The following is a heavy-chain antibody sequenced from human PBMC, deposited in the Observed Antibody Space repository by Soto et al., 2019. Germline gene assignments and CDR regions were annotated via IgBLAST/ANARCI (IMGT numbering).Heavy chain of an antibody. CDR3: ATIDLVEKVDP. D-gene: IGHD2-8*02. V-gene: IGHV3-72*01. J-gene: IGHJ5*02. CDR2: IRNRANSYST. CDR1: GFIFSDRY. Sequence: EVQLVEYGGGLVQPGGSLRLSCAASGFIFSDRYMDWVRQTPGKGLEWLGRIRNRANSYSTEYAASVRGRFTISRDDSNNSLYLHLSSLKTEDRAVYYCATIDLVEKVDPRGQGTLVTVSS.